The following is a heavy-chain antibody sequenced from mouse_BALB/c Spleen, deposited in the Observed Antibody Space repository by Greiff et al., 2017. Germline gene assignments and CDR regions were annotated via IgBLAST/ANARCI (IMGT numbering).Heavy chain of an antibody. CDR2: IWAGGST. D-gene: IGHD4-1*01. Sequence: VQLQQSGPGLVAPSQSLSITCTVSGFSFTSYGVNWVRQPPGKGLEWLGVIWAGGSTNYNSALMSRLSISKDNSKSQVFLKMNSLQTDDTAMYYCASLLGEAYWGQGTLVTVSA. J-gene: IGHJ3*01. V-gene: IGHV2-9*02. CDR1: GFSFTSYG. CDR3: ASLLGEAY.